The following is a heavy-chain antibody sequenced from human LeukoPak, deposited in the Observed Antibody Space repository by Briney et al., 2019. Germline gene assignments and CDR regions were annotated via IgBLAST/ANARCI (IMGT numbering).Heavy chain of an antibody. J-gene: IGHJ6*03. CDR3: ARDLYWNDYVWGSYRRSMDV. Sequence: GGSLRLSCAACGLTFSSYDMHWVRQATGKGLEWVSAIDTAGDTYYPGSVKGQFTISRENAKNSLYLQMNSLRAGDTAVYYCARDLYWNDYVWGSYRRSMDVWGKGTTVTVSS. D-gene: IGHD3-16*02. V-gene: IGHV3-13*03. CDR1: GLTFSSYD. CDR2: IDTAGDT.